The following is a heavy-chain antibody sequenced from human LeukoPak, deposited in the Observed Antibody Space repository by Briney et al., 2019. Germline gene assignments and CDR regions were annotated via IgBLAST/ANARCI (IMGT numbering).Heavy chain of an antibody. CDR2: INQDGSEK. D-gene: IGHD6-19*01. CDR1: GFTFRTYW. J-gene: IGHJ4*02. Sequence: GGSLRLSCAASGFTFRTYWMSWVRQAPGKGLEWVAIINQDGSEKYYVDSVKGRFTISRDNAKNSLYLQMNSLRAEDTAVYYCARDLQGYSSGWYRGDYWGQGTLVTVSS. CDR3: ARDLQGYSSGWYRGDY. V-gene: IGHV3-7*01.